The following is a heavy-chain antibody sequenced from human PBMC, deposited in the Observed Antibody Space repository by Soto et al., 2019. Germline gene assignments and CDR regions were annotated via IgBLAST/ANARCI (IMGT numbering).Heavy chain of an antibody. CDR2: IDTSGTKI. D-gene: IGHD3-3*01. CDR1: GYTFSDYY. CDR3: ASHYDMWSCYLSPVDY. V-gene: IGHV3-11*01. Sequence: QVQLVESGGDLVKPGGSLRLSCAASGYTFSDYYMSWIRQAPGKGLEWISYIDTSGTKIYYADSVKGRFTITRDNAKNSLYLEMNSLRDEDPAVYYCASHYDMWSCYLSPVDYWGQGTLVTVSS. J-gene: IGHJ4*02.